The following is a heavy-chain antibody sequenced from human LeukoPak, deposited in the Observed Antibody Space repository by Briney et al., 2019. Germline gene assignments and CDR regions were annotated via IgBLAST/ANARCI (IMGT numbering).Heavy chain of an antibody. J-gene: IGHJ5*02. Sequence: PSETLSLTCTVSGGSISSGGYYWSWIRQHPEKGLEWIGYIYYSGSTYYNPSLKSRVTISVDTSKNQFSLKLSSVTAADTAVYYCARGVATIFGVVIILDWFDPWGQGTLVTVSS. CDR1: GGSISSGGYY. CDR3: ARGVATIFGVVIILDWFDP. D-gene: IGHD3-3*01. V-gene: IGHV4-31*03. CDR2: IYYSGST.